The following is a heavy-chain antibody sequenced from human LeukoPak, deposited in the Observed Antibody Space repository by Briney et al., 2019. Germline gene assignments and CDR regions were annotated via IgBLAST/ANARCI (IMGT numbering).Heavy chain of an antibody. V-gene: IGHV3-23*01. CDR1: GFTFSSYA. J-gene: IGHJ4*02. CDR3: AKTEDYETIFDY. Sequence: GGSLRLSCAASGFTFSSYAMSWVRQAPGKGLGWVSAISGSGGSTYYADSVKGRFTISRDNSKNTLYLQMNSLRAEDTAVYYCAKTEDYETIFDYWGQGTLVTVSS. D-gene: IGHD3-16*01. CDR2: ISGSGGST.